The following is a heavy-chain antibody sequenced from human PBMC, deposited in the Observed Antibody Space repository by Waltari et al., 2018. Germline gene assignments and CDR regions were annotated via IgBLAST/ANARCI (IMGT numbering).Heavy chain of an antibody. D-gene: IGHD4-17*01. Sequence: EVQLVGSGGGLVQPSWSLSFSCAASGFTFDDYAMHWVRQGPGKGRVRVSGSVGNSGSMGYADSVKGRFTISSANAKNSRNLQMRSLRAEDRALYYWAKDIETRADYGDCFDYWGQGTLVTVSS. J-gene: IGHJ4*02. V-gene: IGHV3-9*01. CDR2: SVGNSGSM. CDR1: GFTFDDYA. CDR3: AKDIETRADYGDCFDY.